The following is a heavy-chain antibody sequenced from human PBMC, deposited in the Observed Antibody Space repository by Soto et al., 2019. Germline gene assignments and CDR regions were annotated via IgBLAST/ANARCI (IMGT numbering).Heavy chain of an antibody. CDR1: GYVFTKYW. V-gene: IGHV5-51*01. Sequence: GESLKISCKASGYVFTKYWMAWVRQMPGKGLEWIGIIDPADSDDGYSPXXQGQITISVDKSNSSAYLRWDNLKTSDTATYFCARRALDPSGXXYPDNWFD. D-gene: IGHD5-12*01. CDR2: IDPADSDD. CDR3: ARRALDPSGXXYPDNWFD. J-gene: IGHJ5*01.